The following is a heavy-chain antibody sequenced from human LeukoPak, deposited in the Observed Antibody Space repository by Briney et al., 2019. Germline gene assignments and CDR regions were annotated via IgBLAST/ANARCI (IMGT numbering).Heavy chain of an antibody. V-gene: IGHV4-39*01. CDR1: GGSNSSSSYY. Sequence: SETLSLTCTVSGGSNSSSSYYWGWIRQPPGKGLEWIGSIYYSGSTYYNPSLKSRVTISVDTSKNQFSLKLSSVTAADTAVYYCARAGYSRSVDAFDIWGQGTMVTVSS. CDR2: IYYSGST. CDR3: ARAGYSRSVDAFDI. D-gene: IGHD1-26*01. J-gene: IGHJ3*02.